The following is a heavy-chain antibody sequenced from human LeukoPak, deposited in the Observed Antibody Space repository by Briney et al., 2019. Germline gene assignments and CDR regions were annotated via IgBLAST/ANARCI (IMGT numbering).Heavy chain of an antibody. CDR1: GFTFSSYA. CDR3: ARDLPRGRTRPDAFDI. Sequence: GGSLRLSCAASGFTFSSYAMSWVRQAPGKGLEWVSAISGSGGSTYYADSVKGRFTISRDNAKNSLYLQMNSLRAEDTAVYYCARDLPRGRTRPDAFDIWGQGTMVTVSS. CDR2: ISGSGGST. D-gene: IGHD1-1*01. J-gene: IGHJ3*02. V-gene: IGHV3-23*01.